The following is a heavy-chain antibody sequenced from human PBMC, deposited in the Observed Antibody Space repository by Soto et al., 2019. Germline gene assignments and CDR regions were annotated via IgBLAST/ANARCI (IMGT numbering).Heavy chain of an antibody. Sequence: GGSLRLSCAASGFTFSSYGMHWVRQAPGKGLEWVAVISYDGSNKYYADSVKGRFTISRDNSKNTLYLQMNSLRAEDTAVYYCAKVIVPTMVYAAYYYGMDVWGQGTTVTVSS. J-gene: IGHJ6*02. D-gene: IGHD2-8*01. CDR1: GFTFSSYG. CDR2: ISYDGSNK. CDR3: AKVIVPTMVYAAYYYGMDV. V-gene: IGHV3-30*18.